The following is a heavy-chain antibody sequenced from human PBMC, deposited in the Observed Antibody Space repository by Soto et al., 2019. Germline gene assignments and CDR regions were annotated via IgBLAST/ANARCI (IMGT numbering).Heavy chain of an antibody. CDR2: INSDGSST. CDR1: GFPVGSDW. J-gene: IGHJ5*02. V-gene: IGHV3-74*01. D-gene: IGHD3-3*01. Sequence: LKLTCAAAGFPVGSDWMHWVCQAPGKGLVWVSRINSDGSSTSYADSVKGRFTISRDNAKNTLYLQMKSLRAEDTAVYYCAREHYDFWSGLGGFDLWGQGTLVTVSS. CDR3: AREHYDFWSGLGGFDL.